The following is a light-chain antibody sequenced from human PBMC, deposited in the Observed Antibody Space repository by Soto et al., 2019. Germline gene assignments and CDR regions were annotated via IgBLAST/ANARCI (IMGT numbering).Light chain of an antibody. CDR1: QSVSSSH. CDR2: GTS. CDR3: QQYESSPWT. Sequence: EVMLTQSPGTLSLSPGERATLSCRASQSVSSSHLAWYQQKPGQAPRLLIYGTSSRATGIPDRVSGSGSGTDFTLTISRLEPEDFAVYYCQQYESSPWTFGQGTKVEIK. J-gene: IGKJ1*01. V-gene: IGKV3-20*01.